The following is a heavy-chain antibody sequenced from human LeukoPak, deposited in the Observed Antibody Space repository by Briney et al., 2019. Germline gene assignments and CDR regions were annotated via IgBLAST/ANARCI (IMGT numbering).Heavy chain of an antibody. CDR3: ARDQRAAGIFGVVTAYHWYFDL. Sequence: PSETLSVTRTESGGSISSGSYYWSWIRQPAGRGLEWIGRSYTSGRTNYNPSLKSRVTISVDTPKNQFSLKLSSVTAADTAVYYCARDQRAAGIFGVVTAYHWYFDLWGRGTLVTVSS. CDR1: GGSISSGSYY. D-gene: IGHD3-3*01. J-gene: IGHJ2*01. CDR2: SYTSGRT. V-gene: IGHV4-61*02.